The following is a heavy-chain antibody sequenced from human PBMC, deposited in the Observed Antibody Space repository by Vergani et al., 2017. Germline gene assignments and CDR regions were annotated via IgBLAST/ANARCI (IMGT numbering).Heavy chain of an antibody. CDR1: GFTFTNHI. V-gene: IGHV3-21*02. J-gene: IGHJ4*02. CDR3: TSRVTAAGGLDY. CDR2: ISSNGAYI. D-gene: IGHD6-13*01. Sequence: EVQLVESGGGLVKPGGSLRLSCAGSGFTFTNHIMTWVPQAPGTGLEWVSSISSNGAYIHYADSVKGRFTISRDNPKKSLFLQLNSLRDENTAVYYCTSRVTAAGGLDYWGQGALVTVSS.